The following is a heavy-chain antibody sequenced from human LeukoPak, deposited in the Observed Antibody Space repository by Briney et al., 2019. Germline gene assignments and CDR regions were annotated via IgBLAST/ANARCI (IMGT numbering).Heavy chain of an antibody. CDR2: ISGSGGST. V-gene: IGHV3-23*01. CDR1: GFTFSSYA. J-gene: IGHJ4*02. Sequence: TGGSLRLSCAASGFTFSSYAMSWVRQAPGKGLEWVLAISGSGGSTYYADSLKGRFTISRDKSKNTLYLQMNSLRAEDTAVYYCAKDLSEVLWFGEFLVGNFDYWGQGTLVTVSS. D-gene: IGHD3-10*01. CDR3: AKDLSEVLWFGEFLVGNFDY.